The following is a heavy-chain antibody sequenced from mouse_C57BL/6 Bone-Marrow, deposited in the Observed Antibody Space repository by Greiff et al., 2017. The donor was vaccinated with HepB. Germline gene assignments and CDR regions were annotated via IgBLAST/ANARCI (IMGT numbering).Heavy chain of an antibody. V-gene: IGHV1-50*01. CDR2: IDPSDSYT. CDR3: ARKRDYAMDY. Sequence: QVQLQQPGAELVKPGASVKLSCKASGYTFTSYWMQWVKQRPGQGLEWIGEIDPSDSYTNYNQKFKGKATLTVDTSSSTAYMQLSSLTSEASAVYYCARKRDYAMDYWGQGTSVTVSS. J-gene: IGHJ4*01. CDR1: GYTFTSYW.